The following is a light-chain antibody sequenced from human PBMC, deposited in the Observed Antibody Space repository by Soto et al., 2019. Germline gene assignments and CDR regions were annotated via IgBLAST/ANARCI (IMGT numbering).Light chain of an antibody. J-gene: IGLJ1*01. CDR3: SSYAGSNNLNV. Sequence: QSALTQPPSASGSPGQSVTISCTGTSSDVGGHNYVSWYQQHPGKAPKLMIYEVSKRPSGVPDRFSGSKSGNTASLTVSGLQAEDEADYYCSSYAGSNNLNVFGTGTKVTVL. CDR1: SSDVGGHNY. V-gene: IGLV2-8*01. CDR2: EVS.